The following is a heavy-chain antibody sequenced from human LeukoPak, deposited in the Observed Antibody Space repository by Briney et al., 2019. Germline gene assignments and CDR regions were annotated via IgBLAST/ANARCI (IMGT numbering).Heavy chain of an antibody. Sequence: GGSLRLSCAASGFTFSSYSMNWVRQAPGKGLEWVSSISSSSSYIYYADSVKGRFTIPRDNAKNSLYLQMNSLRAEDTAVYYCARAPAHCSSTSCYPNDAFDIWGQGTMVTVSS. D-gene: IGHD2-2*01. V-gene: IGHV3-21*01. CDR2: ISSSSSYI. J-gene: IGHJ3*02. CDR1: GFTFSSYS. CDR3: ARAPAHCSSTSCYPNDAFDI.